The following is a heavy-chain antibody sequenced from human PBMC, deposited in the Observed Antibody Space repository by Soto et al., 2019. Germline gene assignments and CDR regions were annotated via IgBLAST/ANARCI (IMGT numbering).Heavy chain of an antibody. J-gene: IGHJ4*02. CDR1: GFTFSNNG. V-gene: IGHV3-23*01. CDR2: ISGRGRNT. D-gene: IGHD2-8*01. CDR3: AKNGLSDSPSAIDS. Sequence: EVQVLESGGGLAQPGGSLRLSCATSGFTFSNNGMSWVRQAPGKGLDWVSGISGRGRNTYYADSVKGRFTISRDNSKNPVFLQMTSLRAEDTAVYYCAKNGLSDSPSAIDSWGQGTLVTVSS.